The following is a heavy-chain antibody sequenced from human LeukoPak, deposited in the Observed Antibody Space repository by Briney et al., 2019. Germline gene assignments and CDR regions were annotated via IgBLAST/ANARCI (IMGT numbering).Heavy chain of an antibody. Sequence: GGSLRLSRAASGFTFSSYTLDWVRQAPGQGLEWVSSISGSRTDIYYADSVKGRFTISRDNAKNSLYLQMNSLRAEDTAVYYCARRVFDFDYWGQGTLVTVSS. J-gene: IGHJ4*02. CDR3: ARRVFDFDY. CDR2: ISGSRTDI. D-gene: IGHD3-16*02. V-gene: IGHV3-21*01. CDR1: GFTFSSYT.